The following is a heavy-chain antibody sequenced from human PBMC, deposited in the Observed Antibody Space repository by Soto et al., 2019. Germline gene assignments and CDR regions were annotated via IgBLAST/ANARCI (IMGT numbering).Heavy chain of an antibody. Sequence: QVQLVESGGGVVQPGRSLRLSCAASGFTFSSYGMHWVRQAPGKGLEWVAVISYDGSNKYYADSVKGPFTISRDKSKNTLYLQMNSLRAEDTAVYYCAKLLWFGELLIYYGMDVWGHGTTVTVSS. CDR3: AKLLWFGELLIYYGMDV. V-gene: IGHV3-30*18. D-gene: IGHD3-10*01. CDR2: ISYDGSNK. J-gene: IGHJ6*02. CDR1: GFTFSSYG.